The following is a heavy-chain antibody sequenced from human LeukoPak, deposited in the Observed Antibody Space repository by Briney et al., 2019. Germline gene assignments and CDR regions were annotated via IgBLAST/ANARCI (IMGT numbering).Heavy chain of an antibody. CDR3: TTDVGHGT. J-gene: IGHJ5*02. D-gene: IGHD4-17*01. V-gene: IGHV3-15*01. CDR2: VKSKTDGETT. CDR1: GFTFNNAW. Sequence: PGGSLRLSCAASGFTFNNAWVSWVRQAPGKGLEWVGRVKSKTDGETTDYAAPVKGRFTISRDDSKNTLYLQMNSLKTEDTAVYYCTTDVGHGTWGQGILVTVSS.